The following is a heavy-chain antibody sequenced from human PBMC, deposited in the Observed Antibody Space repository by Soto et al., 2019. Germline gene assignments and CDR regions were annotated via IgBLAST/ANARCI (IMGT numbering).Heavy chain of an antibody. CDR1: GGTFSSYA. D-gene: IGHD5-18*01. CDR2: IIPIFGTA. J-gene: IGHJ6*02. CDR3: ARGESDTAMGHYYYGMDV. V-gene: IGHV1-69*13. Sequence: SVKVSCKASGGTFSSYAISWVRQAPGQGLEWMGGIIPIFGTANYAQKFQGRVTITADESTSTAYMELSSLRSEDAAVYYCARGESDTAMGHYYYGMDVWGQGTTVTVSS.